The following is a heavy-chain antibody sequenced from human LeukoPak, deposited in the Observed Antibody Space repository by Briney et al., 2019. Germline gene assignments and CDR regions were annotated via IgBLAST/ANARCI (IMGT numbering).Heavy chain of an antibody. D-gene: IGHD2-2*01. V-gene: IGHV1-18*04. Sequence: ASVKVSCKASGYTFTNYGISWVRQAPGQGLEWMAWISTNNGETRYAQNLQGRVTMTTDTSTSTAYMELRSLRSDDTAVYYCARVPPSAHQMLSSDYWGQGTQVTVPS. CDR1: GYTFTNYG. J-gene: IGHJ4*02. CDR3: ARVPPSAHQMLSSDY. CDR2: ISTNNGET.